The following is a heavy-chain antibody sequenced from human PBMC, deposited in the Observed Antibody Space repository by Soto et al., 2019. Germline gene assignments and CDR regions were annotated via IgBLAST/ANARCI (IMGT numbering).Heavy chain of an antibody. V-gene: IGHV4-4*02. CDR1: SASVISNDW. J-gene: IGHJ3*02. D-gene: IGHD3-9*01. Sequence: QVQLQESGPGLVKPSGTLSLTCAVSSASVISNDWLSWVRQPPGKGLEWIGEIYHTGITHYNPSLKSRVTMSVDRSKNQFSLKLTSVTAADTAVYYCSTYYDLSTGYNPLRALDIWGQGTMVTVSS. CDR3: STYYDLSTGYNPLRALDI. CDR2: IYHTGIT.